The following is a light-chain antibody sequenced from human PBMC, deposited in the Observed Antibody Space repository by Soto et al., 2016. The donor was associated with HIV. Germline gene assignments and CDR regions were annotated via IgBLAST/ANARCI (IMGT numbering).Light chain of an antibody. J-gene: IGKJ4*01. CDR1: QSISSY. CDR2: AAS. Sequence: DIQMTQSPSSLSASVGDRVTITCRASQSISSYLNWYQQKPGKAPKLLIYAASSLQSGVPSRFSGSGSGTDFTLTITSLQPEDIATYYCQKYNGVITFGGGTKVEI. CDR3: QKYNGVIT. V-gene: IGKV1-39*01.